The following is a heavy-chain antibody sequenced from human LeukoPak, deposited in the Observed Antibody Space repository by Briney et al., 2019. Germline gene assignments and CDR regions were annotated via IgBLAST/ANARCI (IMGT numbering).Heavy chain of an antibody. J-gene: IGHJ4*02. CDR3: ARALEWLKGIDY. CDR1: GYTFTSYG. V-gene: IGHV1-69*13. Sequence: SVKVSCKASGYTFTSYGISWVRQAPGQGLEWMGGIIPIFGTANYAQKFQGRVTITADESTSTAYMELSSLRSEDTAVYYCARALEWLKGIDYWGQGTLVTVSS. CDR2: IIPIFGTA. D-gene: IGHD3-3*01.